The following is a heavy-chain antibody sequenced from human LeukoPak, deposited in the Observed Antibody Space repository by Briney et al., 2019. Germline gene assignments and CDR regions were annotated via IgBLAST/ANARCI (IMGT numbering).Heavy chain of an antibody. CDR3: ANWGAGDY. Sequence: GGSLRLSCTSSGFTVSNNYMSWVRQAPGKGLEWVSAISGSGGSTYYADSVKGRFTISRDNSKNTLYLQMNSLRAEDTAVYYCANWGAGDYWGQGTLVTVSS. CDR1: GFTVSNNY. D-gene: IGHD7-27*01. CDR2: ISGSGGST. J-gene: IGHJ4*02. V-gene: IGHV3-23*01.